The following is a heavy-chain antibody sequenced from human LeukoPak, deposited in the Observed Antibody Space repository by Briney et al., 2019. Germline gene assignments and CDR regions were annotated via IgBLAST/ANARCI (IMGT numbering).Heavy chain of an antibody. CDR2: ISGSGGST. CDR1: GFTFSSYA. Sequence: PGGSLRLSCAASGFTFSSYAMSWVRQAPGKGLEWASAISGSGGSTYYADSVKGRFTISRDNSKNTLYLQMNSLRAEDTAVYYCAKDPVYYDILTGYLWSSDLNYWGQGTLVTVSS. D-gene: IGHD3-9*01. J-gene: IGHJ4*02. CDR3: AKDPVYYDILTGYLWSSDLNY. V-gene: IGHV3-23*01.